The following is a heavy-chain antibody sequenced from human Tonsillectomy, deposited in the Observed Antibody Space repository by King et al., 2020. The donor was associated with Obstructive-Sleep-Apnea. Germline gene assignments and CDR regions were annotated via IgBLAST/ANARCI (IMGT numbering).Heavy chain of an antibody. D-gene: IGHD5-18*01. CDR3: ARARQYSWFVDY. Sequence: VQLQQWGAGLLKPSETLSLTCAVYGGSFSGYYWSWIRQPPGKGLEWIGYIYYSGSTNYNPSLKSRVTISVDTSKNQFSLKLSSVTAADTAVYYCARARQYSWFVDYWGQGTLVTVSS. V-gene: IGHV4-34*11. CDR1: GGSFSGYY. CDR2: IYYSGST. J-gene: IGHJ4*02.